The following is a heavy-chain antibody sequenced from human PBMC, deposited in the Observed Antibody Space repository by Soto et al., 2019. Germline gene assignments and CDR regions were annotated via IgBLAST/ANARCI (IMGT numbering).Heavy chain of an antibody. CDR2: ISYDGSNK. CDR3: AKDSYSTMIVVRFDY. J-gene: IGHJ4*01. V-gene: IGHV3-30*18. CDR1: GFTFSSYG. D-gene: IGHD3-22*01. Sequence: GGSLRLSCAASGFTFSSYGMHWVRQAPGKGLEWVAVISYDGSNKYYADSVKGRFTISRDNSKNTLYLQMNSLRAEDTAVYYCAKDSYSTMIVVRFDYWGHGTLVTVPS.